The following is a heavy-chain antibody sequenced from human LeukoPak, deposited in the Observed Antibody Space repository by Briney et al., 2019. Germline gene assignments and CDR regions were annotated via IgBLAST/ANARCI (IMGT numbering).Heavy chain of an antibody. V-gene: IGHV4-61*02. Sequence: PSQTLSLTCTVSGGSISSGNYYWTWIRQPAGKGLEWIERIYITGSTYYNPSLKSRVTISVDTSKNQFSLKLTSVTAADTAVYYCVREGSYRRGNWFDPWGQGTLVTVSS. CDR1: GGSISSGNYY. D-gene: IGHD3-10*01. CDR3: VREGSYRRGNWFDP. J-gene: IGHJ5*02. CDR2: IYITGST.